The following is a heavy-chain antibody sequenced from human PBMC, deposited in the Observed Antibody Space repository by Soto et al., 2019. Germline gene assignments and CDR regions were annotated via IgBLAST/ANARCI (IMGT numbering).Heavy chain of an antibody. V-gene: IGHV1-46*01. CDR1: ESTFTKYY. Sequence: QVQLVQSGAEVKKPGASVKVSCKASESTFTKYYIHWVRQAPGQGLEWMGIINLSVGTRSFAQRLEDRITMTTDTSTSTVYMELSSLRFEATGAYYCARNLLLVGAPDGEWRGGMCSFPPGGMDVWGQGTTVTVSS. D-gene: IGHD2-15*01. J-gene: IGHJ6*02. CDR2: INLSVGTR. CDR3: ARNLLLVGAPDGEWRGGMCSFPPGGMDV.